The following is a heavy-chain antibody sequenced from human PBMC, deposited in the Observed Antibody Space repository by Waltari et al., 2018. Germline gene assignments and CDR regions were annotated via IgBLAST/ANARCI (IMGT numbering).Heavy chain of an antibody. Sequence: VQLVESGGGLVQPGGSLRLSCAASGFTFTSYAMSWVRQAPGKGLEWIGSIYYSGSTYYNPSLKSRVTISVDTSKNQFSLKLSSVTAADTAVYYCARQDAGYSSGWLIDYWGQGTLVTVSS. CDR2: IYYSGST. V-gene: IGHV4-39*01. CDR3: ARQDAGYSSGWLIDY. CDR1: GFTFTSYA. D-gene: IGHD6-19*01. J-gene: IGHJ4*02.